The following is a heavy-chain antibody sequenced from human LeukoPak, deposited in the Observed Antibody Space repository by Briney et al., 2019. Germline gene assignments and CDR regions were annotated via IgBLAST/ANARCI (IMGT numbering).Heavy chain of an antibody. Sequence: GGSLRLSCAASGFTFSSYWMSWVRQTPGKGLEWVANIKQDGSEKYYVDSVKGRFTISRDNSKNTLYVQMDSLTAEDTAVYYCARIRQVATVAVPNFDYWGQGTLVTVSS. D-gene: IGHD6-19*01. J-gene: IGHJ4*02. CDR2: IKQDGSEK. V-gene: IGHV3-7*03. CDR3: ARIRQVATVAVPNFDY. CDR1: GFTFSSYW.